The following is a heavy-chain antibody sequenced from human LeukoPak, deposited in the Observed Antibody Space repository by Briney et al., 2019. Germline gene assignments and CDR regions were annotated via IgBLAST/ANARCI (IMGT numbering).Heavy chain of an antibody. CDR3: ARGPPTGIAAAGTPGFDY. Sequence: ASVKVSCKASGYDFTKYAVQWVRQAPGQRLEWMGWIDAGNGRTKYSQDFQGRVTITRDTSASIAYMELSSLRSDDTAVYYCARGPPTGIAAAGTPGFDYWGQGTLVTVSS. V-gene: IGHV1-3*01. D-gene: IGHD6-13*01. J-gene: IGHJ4*02. CDR1: GYDFTKYA. CDR2: IDAGNGRT.